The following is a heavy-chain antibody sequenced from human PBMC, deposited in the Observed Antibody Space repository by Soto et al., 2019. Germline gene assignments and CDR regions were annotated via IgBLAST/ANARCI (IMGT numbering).Heavy chain of an antibody. V-gene: IGHV1-69*02. J-gene: IGHJ4*02. Sequence: QVQLVQSGAEVKKPGSSVKVSCKASGGTFSSYIISWVRQAPGQGLEWMGRIIPILGIANYAQKFQGRVTITADKSTSTAYMELSRLRSEDTAVYYCAYDCGGDCPPLDYWGQGTLVTVSS. CDR2: IIPILGIA. D-gene: IGHD2-21*02. CDR1: GGTFSSYI. CDR3: AYDCGGDCPPLDY.